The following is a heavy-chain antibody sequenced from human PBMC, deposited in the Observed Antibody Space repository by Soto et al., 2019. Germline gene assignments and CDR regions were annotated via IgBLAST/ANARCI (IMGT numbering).Heavy chain of an antibody. D-gene: IGHD6-19*01. CDR2: IYYSGST. CDR1: GGSISSYH. V-gene: IGHV4-59*01. CDR3: ARGDSSGWYPGYFDY. J-gene: IGHJ4*02. Sequence: PSETLSLTCTVSGGSISSYHWSWIRQPPGKGLEWIGYIYYSGSTNYNPSLKSRVTISVDTSKNQFSLKLSSVTAADTAVYYCARGDSSGWYPGYFDYWGQGTLVTVSS.